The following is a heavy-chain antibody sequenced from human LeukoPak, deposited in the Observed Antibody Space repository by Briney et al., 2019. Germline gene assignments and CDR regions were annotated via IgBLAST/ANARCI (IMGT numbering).Heavy chain of an antibody. CDR3: AKDGYSSGWYEYYYYYMDV. J-gene: IGHJ6*03. D-gene: IGHD6-19*01. Sequence: GGSLRLSCAASGFTFNTYTMYWVRQAPGKGLEWVSGISNSGGSTYYADSVKGRFTISRDNSKNTLYLQMNSLRAEDTALYYCAKDGYSSGWYEYYYYYMDVWGKGTTVTISS. CDR2: ISNSGGST. V-gene: IGHV3-23*01. CDR1: GFTFNTYT.